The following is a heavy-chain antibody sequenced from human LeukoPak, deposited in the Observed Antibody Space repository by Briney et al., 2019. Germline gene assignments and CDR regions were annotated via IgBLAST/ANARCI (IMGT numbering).Heavy chain of an antibody. J-gene: IGHJ6*02. CDR2: IYTSGST. V-gene: IGHV4-4*07. CDR3: ARDLNAYCSGGSCYFDYYGMDV. Sequence: SETLSLTCTVSGGSISSYYWSWLRQPAGKGLEWIGRIYTSGSTNYNPSLKSRVTMSVDTSKNQFSLKLSPVTAADTAVYYCARDLNAYCSGGSCYFDYYGMDVWGQGTTVTVSS. D-gene: IGHD2-15*01. CDR1: GGSISSYY.